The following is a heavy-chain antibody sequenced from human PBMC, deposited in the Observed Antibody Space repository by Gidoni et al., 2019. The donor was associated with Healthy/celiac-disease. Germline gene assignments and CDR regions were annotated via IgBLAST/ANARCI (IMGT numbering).Heavy chain of an antibody. D-gene: IGHD2-21*02. CDR1: GFTFSSYS. CDR3: ARDSVTAFDY. Sequence: EVQLVESGGGLVQPGGSLRLSCAASGFTFSSYSMNWVRQAPGKGLEWVSYISSSSSTIYYADSVKGRFTISRDNAKNSLYLQMNSLRAEDTAVYYCARDSVTAFDYWGQGTLVTVSS. J-gene: IGHJ4*02. V-gene: IGHV3-48*01. CDR2: ISSSSSTI.